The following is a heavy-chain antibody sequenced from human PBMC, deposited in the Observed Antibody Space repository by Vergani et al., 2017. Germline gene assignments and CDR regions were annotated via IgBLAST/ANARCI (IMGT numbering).Heavy chain of an antibody. V-gene: IGHV1-2*02. Sequence: QVQLVQSGAEVKKPGASVKVSCKASGYTFTGYYMHWVRQAPGQGLEWMGWINPNSGGTNYAQKFQGRVTMTRDTSISTAYMELSRLRSDDTDVYYCARDRYCSSTSCHTENGFYYYYYYMDVWGKGTTVTVSS. CDR2: INPNSGGT. J-gene: IGHJ6*03. CDR3: ARDRYCSSTSCHTENGFYYYYYYMDV. CDR1: GYTFTGYY. D-gene: IGHD2-2*02.